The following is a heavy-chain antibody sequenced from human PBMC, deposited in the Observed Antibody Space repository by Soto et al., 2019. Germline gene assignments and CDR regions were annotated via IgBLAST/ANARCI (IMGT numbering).Heavy chain of an antibody. D-gene: IGHD2-15*01. CDR2: INSDGSST. CDR1: GFTFSSYW. V-gene: IGHV3-74*01. Sequence: EVQLVESGGGLVQAGGSLRLSCAASGFTFSSYWMHWVRQAPGKGLVWVSRINSDGSSTTYADSVKGRFTISRDNAKNTLYLQMNSLRAEDTAVYYCARGGSLNWYFDLWGRGTLVTVSS. J-gene: IGHJ2*01. CDR3: ARGGSLNWYFDL.